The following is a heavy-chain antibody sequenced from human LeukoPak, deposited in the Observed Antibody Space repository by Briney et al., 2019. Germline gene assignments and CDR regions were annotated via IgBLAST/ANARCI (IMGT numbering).Heavy chain of an antibody. J-gene: IGHJ4*02. V-gene: IGHV4-34*01. CDR1: GGSFSGYY. Sequence: SETLSLTCAVYGGSFSGYYWSWIRQPPGKGLERIGEINHSGSTNYNPSLKSRVTISVDTSKNQFSLKLSSVTAADTAVYYCARVRSRGLFDYWGQGTLVTVSS. D-gene: IGHD3-22*01. CDR2: INHSGST. CDR3: ARVRSRGLFDY.